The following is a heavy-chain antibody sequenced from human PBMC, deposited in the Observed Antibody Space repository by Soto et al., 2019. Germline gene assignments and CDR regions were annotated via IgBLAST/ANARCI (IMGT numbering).Heavy chain of an antibody. CDR1: GFTFGSYS. CDR2: ISSSSSYT. Sequence: PGGSLRLSCAASGFTFGSYSMNWVRQAPGKGLEWASYISSSSSYTNYVDSVKGRFTISRDNAKNSLYLQMNSLRAEDTAVYYCARDGDILTGSDVFDIWGQGTMVTVS. J-gene: IGHJ3*02. V-gene: IGHV3-21*05. D-gene: IGHD3-9*01. CDR3: ARDGDILTGSDVFDI.